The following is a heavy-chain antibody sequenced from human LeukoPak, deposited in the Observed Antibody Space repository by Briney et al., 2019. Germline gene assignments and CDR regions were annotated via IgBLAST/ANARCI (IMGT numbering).Heavy chain of an antibody. Sequence: QPGGSLRLSCAASGFTFSSYAMHWVRQAPGKGLEWVAVISYDGSNKYYADSVKGRFTISRDNSKTTLYLQVNSLRPEDTAVYYCARGKYFYSSGSYYLFYFDCWGQGTLVTVSS. D-gene: IGHD3-10*01. CDR3: ARGKYFYSSGSYYLFYFDC. CDR2: ISYDGSNK. V-gene: IGHV3-30-3*01. CDR1: GFTFSSYA. J-gene: IGHJ4*02.